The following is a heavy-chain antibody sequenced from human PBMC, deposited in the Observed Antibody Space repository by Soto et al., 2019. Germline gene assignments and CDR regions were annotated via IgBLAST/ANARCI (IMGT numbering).Heavy chain of an antibody. CDR2: IRSKNDGETA. CDR3: STLDVCNAHPNWLDP. CDR1: GSGFTFSDAW. J-gene: IGHJ5*02. Sequence: GGSLRLSCAASGSGFTFSDAWLNWFRQAPGKGLELVGRIRSKNDGETADYTAPVTGRFTISRDDSKNTLYLEMNSLKTDDTAVYYCSTLDVCNAHPNWLDPWGQGTRVTVS. V-gene: IGHV3-15*01. D-gene: IGHD3-16*01.